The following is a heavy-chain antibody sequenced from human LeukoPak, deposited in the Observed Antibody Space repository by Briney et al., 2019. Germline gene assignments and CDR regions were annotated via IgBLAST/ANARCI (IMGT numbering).Heavy chain of an antibody. D-gene: IGHD3-10*01. Sequence: PGGSLRLSCAASGFTFSDYYMSWIRQAPGKGLEWVSYISSSGSTIYYADSVKGRFTISRDNAKNSLYLQMNSLRAEDTAVYYCARDVVRGVIDAIFYVMDVWGQGTTVTVSS. J-gene: IGHJ6*02. V-gene: IGHV3-11*01. CDR2: ISSSGSTI. CDR3: ARDVVRGVIDAIFYVMDV. CDR1: GFTFSDYY.